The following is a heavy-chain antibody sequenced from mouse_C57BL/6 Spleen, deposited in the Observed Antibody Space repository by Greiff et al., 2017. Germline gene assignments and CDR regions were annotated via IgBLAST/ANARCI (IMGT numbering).Heavy chain of an antibody. CDR1: GYTFTSYG. Sequence: QVQLQQSGAELARPGASVKLSCKASGYTFTSYGISWVKQRTGQGLEWIGEIYPRSGNTYYNEKFKGKATLTADKSSSTAYMELRSLTSEDSAVYFCARTLYDGDYRFAYWGQGTLVTVSA. V-gene: IGHV1-81*01. D-gene: IGHD2-3*01. CDR3: ARTLYDGDYRFAY. CDR2: IYPRSGNT. J-gene: IGHJ3*01.